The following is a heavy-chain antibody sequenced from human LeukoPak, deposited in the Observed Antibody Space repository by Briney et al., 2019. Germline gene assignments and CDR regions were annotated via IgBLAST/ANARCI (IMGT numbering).Heavy chain of an antibody. J-gene: IGHJ4*02. CDR2: IYYSGST. Sequence: SETLSLTFTVSGGSISSSSYYWGWIRQPPGKGLEWIGSIYYSGSTYYNPSLKSRVTISVDTSKNQFSLKLSSVTAADTAVYYCARHPLYSSGHPYYFDYWGQGTLVTVSS. CDR1: GGSISSSSYY. V-gene: IGHV4-39*01. CDR3: ARHPLYSSGHPYYFDY. D-gene: IGHD6-19*01.